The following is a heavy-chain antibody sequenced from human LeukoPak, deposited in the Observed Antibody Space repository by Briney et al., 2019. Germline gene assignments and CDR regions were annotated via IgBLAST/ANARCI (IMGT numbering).Heavy chain of an antibody. J-gene: IGHJ4*02. CDR2: ISSSGSTI. D-gene: IGHD3-16*01. CDR3: ARGLMMITFGGVKSIDY. CDR1: GFTFSNAW. Sequence: GGSLRLSCAASGFTFSNAWMSWIRQAPGKGLEWVSYISSSGSTIYYADSVKGRFTISRDNAKNSLYLQMNSLRAEDTAVYYCARGLMMITFGGVKSIDYWGQGTLVTVSS. V-gene: IGHV3-11*04.